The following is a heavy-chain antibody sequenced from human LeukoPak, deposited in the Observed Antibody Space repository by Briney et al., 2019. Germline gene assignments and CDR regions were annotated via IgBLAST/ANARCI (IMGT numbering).Heavy chain of an antibody. V-gene: IGHV3-48*03. CDR2: ISSSGSTI. D-gene: IGHD2-2*01. J-gene: IGHJ4*02. Sequence: SGGSLRLSCAASGFTFISYEMNWVRQAPGKGLEWVSYISSSGSTIYYADSVKGRFTISIDNAKNSLYLQMNSLRAEDTAVYYCASSQVGYFDYWGQGTLVTVSS. CDR1: GFTFISYE. CDR3: ASSQVGYFDY.